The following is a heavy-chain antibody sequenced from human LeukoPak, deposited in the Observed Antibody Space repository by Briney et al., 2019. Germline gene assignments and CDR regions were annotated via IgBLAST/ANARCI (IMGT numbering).Heavy chain of an antibody. J-gene: IGHJ4*02. CDR2: ISNSGTTI. CDR3: AKDRVATILPTAFDY. Sequence: GALRLSCAASEFTFSDYYLSWIRQAPGKGLEWVSSISNSGTTIYYADPVKGRFSISRDNAKNSLYLQMNSLRAEDTAVYYCAKDRVATILPTAFDYWGQGTLVTVSS. D-gene: IGHD5-12*01. V-gene: IGHV3-11*01. CDR1: EFTFSDYY.